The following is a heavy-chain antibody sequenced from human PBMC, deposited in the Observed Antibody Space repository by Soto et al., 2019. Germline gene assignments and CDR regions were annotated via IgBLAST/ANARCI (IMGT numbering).Heavy chain of an antibody. V-gene: IGHV3-11*06. CDR1: GFTFGDSY. J-gene: IGHJ5*02. CDR2: ISPGSRYP. Sequence: GGSLRLSCAGSGFTFGDSYMSWIRQAPGKGLEWLSYISPGSRYPAYADSVKGRFTIPRDNAKRSLYLQMMSLTAEDTAIYYCVRGGGGGLFDPWGQGTMVTVSS. D-gene: IGHD2-15*01. CDR3: VRGGGGGLFDP.